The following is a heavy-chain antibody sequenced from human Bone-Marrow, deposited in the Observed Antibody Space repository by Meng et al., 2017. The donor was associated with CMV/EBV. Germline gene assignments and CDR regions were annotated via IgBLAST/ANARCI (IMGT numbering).Heavy chain of an antibody. V-gene: IGHV1-69*12. CDR3: ARAHLPSRPFPFDY. CDR2: IIPIFGTA. Sequence: QVQLGRSGAEVKKRGSSVKVSCKASEGTFSSYAISWVRQAPGQGLEWMGGIIPIFGTANYAQKFQGRVTITADESTSTAYMELSRLRSEDTAVYYCARAHLPSRPFPFDYWGQGTLVTVSS. CDR1: EGTFSSYA. D-gene: IGHD2/OR15-2a*01. J-gene: IGHJ4*02.